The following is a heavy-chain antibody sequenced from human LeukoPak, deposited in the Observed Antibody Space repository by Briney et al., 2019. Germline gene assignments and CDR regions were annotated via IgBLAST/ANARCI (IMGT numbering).Heavy chain of an antibody. CDR1: GFTFSNAW. CDR2: IKSKTDGGTT. V-gene: IGHV3-15*01. J-gene: IGHJ4*02. CDR3: TTVVTYYYGSGSYYKAYYFDY. Sequence: GGSLRLSCAASGFTFSNAWVSWVRQAPGKGLEWVGRIKSKTDGGTTDYAAPVKGRFTISRDDSKNTLYLQMNSLKTEDTAVYYCTTVVTYYYGSGSYYKAYYFDYWGQGTLVTVSS. D-gene: IGHD3-10*01.